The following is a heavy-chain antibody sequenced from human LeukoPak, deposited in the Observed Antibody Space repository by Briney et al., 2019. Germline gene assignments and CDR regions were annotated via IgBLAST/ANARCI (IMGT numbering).Heavy chain of an antibody. CDR2: IYHSGST. Sequence: SQTLSLTCTVSGGSISSGGYYWSWIRQHPGKGLEWIGYIYHSGSTYYNPSLKSRVTISVDRSKNQFSLKLSSVTAADTAVYYCARVRYYYDSSGYPYWYFDLWGRGTLVTVSS. D-gene: IGHD3-22*01. CDR3: ARVRYYYDSSGYPYWYFDL. CDR1: GGSISSGGYY. V-gene: IGHV4-30-2*01. J-gene: IGHJ2*01.